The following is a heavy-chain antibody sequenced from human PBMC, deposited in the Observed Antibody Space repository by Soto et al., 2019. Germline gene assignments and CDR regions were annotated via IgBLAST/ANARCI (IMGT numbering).Heavy chain of an antibody. Sequence: PSETLSLTCAVYGGSFNDYYWSWIRQPPGKGLEWIGEINHSGSTNYNPSLKSRVTISVDMSKNQFSLKLNSMTAADTAVYYCERGRKKMALDYYDYYGMDVWGQGPTVTVSS. CDR1: GGSFNDYY. CDR2: INHSGST. V-gene: IGHV4-34*01. CDR3: ERGRKKMALDYYDYYGMDV. D-gene: IGHD3-3*02. J-gene: IGHJ6*02.